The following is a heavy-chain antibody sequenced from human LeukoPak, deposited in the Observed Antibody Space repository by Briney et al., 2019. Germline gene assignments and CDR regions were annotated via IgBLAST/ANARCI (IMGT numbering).Heavy chain of an antibody. CDR1: GYTFTDYY. V-gene: IGHV1-2*02. Sequence: ASVKVSCKASGYTFTDYYIHWVRQGPGQGLEWMGWIDPNSGGTNYAQRFQGRVTMTRETSISTAYMELSSLRSDDTAVYYCTRDATSVQGGYWGQGTLVTVSS. CDR2: IDPNSGGT. CDR3: TRDATSVQGGY. J-gene: IGHJ4*02. D-gene: IGHD4-11*01.